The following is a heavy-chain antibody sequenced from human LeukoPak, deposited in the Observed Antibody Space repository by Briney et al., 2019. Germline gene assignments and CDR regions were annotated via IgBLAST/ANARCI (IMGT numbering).Heavy chain of an antibody. CDR3: ARDQGPNSGYDYDGGSAFDI. CDR2: IYPNRGGP. V-gene: IGHV1-2*02. Sequence: ASLKVSCKASGYTFTGYSTHWVRQAPGQGLEWMGWIYPNRGGPNYAQRFKGRFTMTRDTSISKAHMELSRVRSDDTAVYYCARDQGPNSGYDYDGGSAFDIWGQGTMVSVSS. CDR1: GYTFTGYS. J-gene: IGHJ3*02. D-gene: IGHD5-12*01.